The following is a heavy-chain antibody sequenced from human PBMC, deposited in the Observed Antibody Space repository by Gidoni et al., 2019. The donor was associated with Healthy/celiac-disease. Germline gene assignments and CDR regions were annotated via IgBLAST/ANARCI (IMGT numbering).Heavy chain of an antibody. J-gene: IGHJ4*02. CDR1: GGSISSYY. Sequence: QVQLQESGPGLVKPSETLSLTCTVSGGSISSYYWSCIRQPPGKGLEWIGYIYYSGSTNYNPSLKSRVTISVDTSKNQFSLKLSSVTAADTAVYYCARVGYGGSYLDYWGQGTLVTVSS. D-gene: IGHD1-26*01. CDR2: IYYSGST. V-gene: IGHV4-59*01. CDR3: ARVGYGGSYLDY.